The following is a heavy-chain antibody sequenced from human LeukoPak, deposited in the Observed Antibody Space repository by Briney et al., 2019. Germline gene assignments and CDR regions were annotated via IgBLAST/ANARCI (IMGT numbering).Heavy chain of an antibody. V-gene: IGHV3-23*01. Sequence: GGSLRLSCAASGFTFSSYAMSWVRQAPGKGLEWVSVISGSGGGTNSADSVKGRFTISRDNSKNMLYLQMNSLRAEDTAIYYCAKDLIVGATADVFDIWGEGTMVT. D-gene: IGHD1-26*01. J-gene: IGHJ3*02. CDR1: GFTFSSYA. CDR2: ISGSGGGT. CDR3: AKDLIVGATADVFDI.